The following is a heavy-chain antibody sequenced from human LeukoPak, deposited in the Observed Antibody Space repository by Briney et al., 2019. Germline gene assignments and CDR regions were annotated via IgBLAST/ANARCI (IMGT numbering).Heavy chain of an antibody. J-gene: IGHJ6*02. V-gene: IGHV3-21*04. CDR2: ISSSSSYI. CDR1: GFTFSSYS. CDR3: ARGVGLDV. D-gene: IGHD3-16*01. Sequence: PGGSLRLSCAASGFTFSSYSMNWVRQAPGKGLERVSSISSSSSYIYYADSVKGRFTISRDNAKNSLYLQMSNLRAEDTAVYFCARGVGLDVWGQGATVTVSS.